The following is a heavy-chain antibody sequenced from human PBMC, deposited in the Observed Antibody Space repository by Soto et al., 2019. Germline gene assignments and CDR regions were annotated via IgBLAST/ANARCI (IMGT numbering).Heavy chain of an antibody. CDR1: GDSVSSNSAA. Sequence: QTLSLTCAISGDSVSSNSAAWNWIRQSPSRGLEWLGRTYYRSKWYNDYAVSVKSRITINPDTSKNQFSLQLNSVTPEDTAVYYCARDANITIFGVVDYYGMDVWGQGTTVTVS. CDR2: TYYRSKWYN. J-gene: IGHJ6*02. V-gene: IGHV6-1*01. D-gene: IGHD3-3*01. CDR3: ARDANITIFGVVDYYGMDV.